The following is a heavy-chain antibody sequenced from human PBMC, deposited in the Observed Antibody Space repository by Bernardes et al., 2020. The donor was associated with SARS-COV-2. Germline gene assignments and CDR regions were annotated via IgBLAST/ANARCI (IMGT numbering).Heavy chain of an antibody. CDR3: AFGGNGVNAPGMDV. V-gene: IGHV3-74*01. Sequence: VGSLSLSCAASGFSFSTYWMHWVRQAPGKGLVWLSRINPDGSSGDYADFVKGRFIISRDNDNKIVFLQMTSLRVEDSAVYYCAFGGNGVNAPGMDVWGQGTTVTVSS. CDR1: GFSFSTYW. CDR2: INPDGSSG. D-gene: IGHD2-8*01. J-gene: IGHJ6*02.